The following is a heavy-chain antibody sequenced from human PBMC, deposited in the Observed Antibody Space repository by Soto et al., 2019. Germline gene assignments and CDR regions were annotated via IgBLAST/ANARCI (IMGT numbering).Heavy chain of an antibody. Sequence: EVQLVESGGGLVQPGGSLRLSCAASGCTFSSYWMHWVRQAPGKGLVWVSRINSDGSSTSYADSVKGRFTISRDNAKNTLYLQMNSLRAEDTAVYYCARDHLFSGSYRRPYFDYWGQGTLVTVSS. V-gene: IGHV3-74*01. CDR3: ARDHLFSGSYRRPYFDY. CDR2: INSDGSST. CDR1: GCTFSSYW. D-gene: IGHD1-26*01. J-gene: IGHJ4*02.